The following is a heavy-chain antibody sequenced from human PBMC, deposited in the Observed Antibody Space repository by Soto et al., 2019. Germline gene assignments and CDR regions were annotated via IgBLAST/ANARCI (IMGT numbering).Heavy chain of an antibody. Sequence: EVQLVESGGGSVKPGGSLRLSCAASGFSFSNAWMSWVRQGPGKGLEWVGRIKSQTDGGTIDYAAPVKGRFTISRDESENTLYLEMNSLKTADTAVYYCATVWRGYPAERHVWGKGTTGAVSA. V-gene: IGHV3-15*01. D-gene: IGHD3-3*01. CDR1: GFSFSNAW. CDR3: ATVWRGYPAERHV. CDR2: IKSQTDGGTI. J-gene: IGHJ6*04.